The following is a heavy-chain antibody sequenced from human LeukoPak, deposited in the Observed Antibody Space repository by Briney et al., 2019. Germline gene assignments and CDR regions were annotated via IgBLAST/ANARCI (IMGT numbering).Heavy chain of an antibody. Sequence: PSETLSLTCTVSGGSISSYYWSWIRQPPGKGLEWIGYIYYSGSSYYNPSLRSRVTISVDTSKNHFSLKLSSVTAADTAVYYCARVPDPPYDYYDSSGYPGYFDYWGQGTLVTVSS. CDR3: ARVPDPPYDYYDSSGYPGYFDY. V-gene: IGHV4-59*12. CDR2: IYYSGSS. CDR1: GGSISSYY. D-gene: IGHD3-22*01. J-gene: IGHJ4*02.